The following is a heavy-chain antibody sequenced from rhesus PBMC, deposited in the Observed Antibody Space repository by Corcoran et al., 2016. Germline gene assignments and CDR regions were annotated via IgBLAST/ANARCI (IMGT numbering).Heavy chain of an antibody. Sequence: EVQLVESGGGLAKPGGSLRRSCAASGFTFSSYWWNWVRQTPGKGLEWVSAINSGGGRASYADSVKGRFTISRENSKNTLSLQMNSLRAEDTAVYYCAKGAIVAFDFWGQGLRVTVSS. CDR3: AKGAIVAFDF. D-gene: IGHD3-16*01. CDR1: GFTFSSYW. CDR2: INSGGGRA. V-gene: IGHV3S42*01. J-gene: IGHJ3*01.